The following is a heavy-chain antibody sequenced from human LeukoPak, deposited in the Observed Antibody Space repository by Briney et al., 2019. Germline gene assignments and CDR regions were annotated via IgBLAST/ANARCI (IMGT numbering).Heavy chain of an antibody. J-gene: IGHJ5*01. V-gene: IGHV4-59*01. CDR3: AREKGDYASGKWFCS. D-gene: IGHD4-17*01. Sequence: SETLSLTCTVSGASIGSYFWSWLRQPPGKGLEWIGYIYYGGGTNYNPSFESRITISVDTSKNRISLNLTSVTASDTAIFYCAREKGDYASGKWFCSWGQGTPVTVPS. CDR2: IYYGGGT. CDR1: GASIGSYF.